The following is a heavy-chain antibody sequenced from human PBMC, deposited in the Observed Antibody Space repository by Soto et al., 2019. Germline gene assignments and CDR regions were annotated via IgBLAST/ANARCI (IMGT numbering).Heavy chain of an antibody. D-gene: IGHD5-18*01. CDR2: ISGSGGST. CDR1: GFTFSSYA. CDR3: AKDGYSFGYYYYYMDV. J-gene: IGHJ6*03. V-gene: IGHV3-23*01. Sequence: PGGSLKLSCAAPGFTFSSYAMRWVRQASGKGLEWVSAISGSGGSTYYADSVKGRFTISRDNSKNTLYLQMNSLRAEDTAVYYCAKDGYSFGYYYYYMDVWGKGT.